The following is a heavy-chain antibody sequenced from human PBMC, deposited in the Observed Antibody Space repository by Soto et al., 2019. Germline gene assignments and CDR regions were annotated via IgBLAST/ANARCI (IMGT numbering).Heavy chain of an antibody. Sequence: ASVKVSCKASGGTFSSYAISWVRQAPGQGLEWMGGIIPIFGTANYAQKFQGRVTITADESTSTAYMELSSLRSEDTAVYYCARDSEYCSGGSCYSYVDYWGQGTLVTVSS. CDR3: ARDSEYCSGGSCYSYVDY. D-gene: IGHD2-15*01. CDR1: GGTFSSYA. V-gene: IGHV1-69*13. CDR2: IIPIFGTA. J-gene: IGHJ4*02.